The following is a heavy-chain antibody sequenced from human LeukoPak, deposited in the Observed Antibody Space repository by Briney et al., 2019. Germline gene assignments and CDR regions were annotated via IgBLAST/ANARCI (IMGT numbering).Heavy chain of an antibody. D-gene: IGHD4-17*01. V-gene: IGHV3-48*04. CDR2: ISSSSSTI. CDR3: ARDRSSRGDGDYVQNWFDP. Sequence: PGGSLRLSCAASGFTFSSYAMSWVRQAPGKGLEWVSYISSSSSTIYYADSVKGRFTISRDNAKNSLYLQMNSRRAEDTAVYYCARDRSSRGDGDYVQNWFDPWGQGTLVTVSS. CDR1: GFTFSSYA. J-gene: IGHJ5*02.